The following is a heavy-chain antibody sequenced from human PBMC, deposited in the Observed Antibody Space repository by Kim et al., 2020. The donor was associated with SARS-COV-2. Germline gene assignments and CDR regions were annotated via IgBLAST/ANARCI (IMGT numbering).Heavy chain of an antibody. D-gene: IGHD6-13*01. J-gene: IGHJ5*02. CDR1: GGTFSSYA. V-gene: IGHV1-69*13. CDR3: ARDPGIAAAATPGEGFDP. CDR2: IIPIFGTA. Sequence: SVKVSCKASGGTFSSYAISWVRQAPGQGLEWMGGIIPIFGTANYAQKFQGRVTITADESTSTAYMELSSLRSEDTAVYYCARDPGIAAAATPGEGFDPWGQGTLVTVSS.